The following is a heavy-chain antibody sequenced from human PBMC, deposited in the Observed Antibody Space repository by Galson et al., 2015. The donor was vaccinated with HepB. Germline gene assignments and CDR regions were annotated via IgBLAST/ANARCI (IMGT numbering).Heavy chain of an antibody. CDR2: IQKDGSDI. Sequence: SLRLSCAASGFFFSSYAMHWVRQAPGKGLEWVAFIQKDGSDIYYADSVKGRFTISRDNSKNTVFLQMNSLRVEDTAVYYCTTEPYRIGSDPYETWGQGTMVTVSS. CDR3: TTEPYRIGSDPYET. J-gene: IGHJ3*01. CDR1: GFFFSSYA. D-gene: IGHD3-22*01. V-gene: IGHV3-30*02.